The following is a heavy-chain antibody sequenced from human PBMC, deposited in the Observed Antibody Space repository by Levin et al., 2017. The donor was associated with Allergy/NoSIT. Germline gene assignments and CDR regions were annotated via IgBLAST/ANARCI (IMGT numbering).Heavy chain of an antibody. Sequence: GGSLRLSCAASGFTVSSNDMSWVRQAPGKGLEWVSVIYSGGSTYYVDSVKGRFTISRDNSKKTVYLQMNSLRAEDTAVYYCARVDSSGWSHHIDYWGQGTLVTVSS. CDR3: ARVDSSGWSHHIDY. V-gene: IGHV3-66*01. CDR1: GFTVSSND. CDR2: IYSGGST. D-gene: IGHD6-19*01. J-gene: IGHJ4*02.